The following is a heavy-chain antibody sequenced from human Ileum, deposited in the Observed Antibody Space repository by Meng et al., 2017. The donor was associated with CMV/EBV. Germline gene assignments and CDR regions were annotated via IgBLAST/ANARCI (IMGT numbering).Heavy chain of an antibody. CDR1: GYTFTSYD. CDR2: MNPNSGNT. D-gene: IGHD2-2*01. J-gene: IGHJ4*02. Sequence: ASVKVSCKASGYTFTSYDINWVRQATGQGLEWMGWMNPNSGNTGYAQKFQGRVTMTRNTSISTAYMELSSLRSEDTAMYHCERQTPLYYQLLHIRFDYWGQGRLVTVSS. CDR3: ERQTPLYYQLLHIRFDY. V-gene: IGHV1-8*01.